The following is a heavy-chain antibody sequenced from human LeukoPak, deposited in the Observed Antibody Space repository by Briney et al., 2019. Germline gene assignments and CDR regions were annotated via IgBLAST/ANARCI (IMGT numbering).Heavy chain of an antibody. D-gene: IGHD6-13*01. CDR3: ARAGIAGNAFDI. V-gene: IGHV4-59*01. CDR1: GGSIRSYY. Sequence: SETLSLTCTVSGGSIRSYYWSWIRQPPGKGLEWIGYIYYSGSTNYNPSLKSRVTISVDTSKNQFSLKLSSVTAADTAVYYCARAGIAGNAFDIWGQGTMVTVSS. J-gene: IGHJ3*02. CDR2: IYYSGST.